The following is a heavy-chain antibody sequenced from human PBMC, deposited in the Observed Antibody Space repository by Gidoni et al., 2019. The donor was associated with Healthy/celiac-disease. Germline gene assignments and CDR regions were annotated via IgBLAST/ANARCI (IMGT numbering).Heavy chain of an antibody. CDR1: GFTFISYA. J-gene: IGHJ4*02. Sequence: EVQLLESGGGLVQPGGSLRLSCAASGFTFISYAMSWVRQAPGKGLEWVSAISGSGGSTYYADSVKGRFTISRDNSKNTLYLQMNSLRAEDTAVYYCAKDPDRLGELSPFGYWGQGTLVTVSS. CDR3: AKDPDRLGELSPFGY. CDR2: ISGSGGST. D-gene: IGHD3-16*02. V-gene: IGHV3-23*01.